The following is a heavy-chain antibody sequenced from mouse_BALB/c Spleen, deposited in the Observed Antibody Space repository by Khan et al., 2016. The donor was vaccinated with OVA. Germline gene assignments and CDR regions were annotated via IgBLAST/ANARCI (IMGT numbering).Heavy chain of an antibody. CDR2: IWSDGST. CDR1: GFSLTNYG. J-gene: IGHJ4*01. V-gene: IGHV2-6-1*01. Sequence: VELVESGPGLVAPSQSLSITCTISGFSLTNYGVHWVRQPPGKGLEWLVVIWSDGSTTYNSALKSRLTISKDNSKSQVFLKMNSLQTDDTAVYFCASQPYYHYNIIDYWGQGTSVTVSS. CDR3: ASQPYYHYNIIDY. D-gene: IGHD2-10*01.